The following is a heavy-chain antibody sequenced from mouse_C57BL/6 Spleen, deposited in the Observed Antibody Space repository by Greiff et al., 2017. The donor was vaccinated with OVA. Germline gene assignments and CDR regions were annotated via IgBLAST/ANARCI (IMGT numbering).Heavy chain of an antibody. D-gene: IGHD4-1*01. Sequence: QVQLQQPGAELVKPGASVKLSCKASGYTFTSYWMQWVKQRPGQGLEWIGEIDPSDSYTNYNQKFKGKATLTEDTSSSTAYMQLSSLTSEDSAVYYCARSGTDYYFDYWGQGTTLTVSS. CDR3: ARSGTDYYFDY. CDR2: IDPSDSYT. CDR1: GYTFTSYW. V-gene: IGHV1-50*01. J-gene: IGHJ2*01.